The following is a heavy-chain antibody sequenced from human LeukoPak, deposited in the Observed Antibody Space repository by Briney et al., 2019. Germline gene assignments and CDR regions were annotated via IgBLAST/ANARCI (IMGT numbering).Heavy chain of an antibody. D-gene: IGHD3-3*01. Sequence: SQTLSLTCTVSGGSISSGDYYWSWIRQPPGTGLEWIGYIYYSGSTYYNPSLKSRVTISVDTSKNQFSLKLSSVTAADPAVYYCARDQDYDFWSGSQAGHAFDIWGQGTMVTVSS. J-gene: IGHJ3*02. CDR1: GGSISSGDYY. CDR3: ARDQDYDFWSGSQAGHAFDI. V-gene: IGHV4-30-4*08. CDR2: IYYSGST.